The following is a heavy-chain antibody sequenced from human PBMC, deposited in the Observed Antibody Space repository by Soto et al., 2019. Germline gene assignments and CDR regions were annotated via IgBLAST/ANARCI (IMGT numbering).Heavy chain of an antibody. Sequence: LSLSCAASGFTFSSYWISWVRQAPGKGVEWVANIKQDRSEKYYVDSVKGRLTISRDNAKNSLYLQMNSLRAEDTAVYYCARFYYGRSGYLRSPYYYHYGMDGWGQGTTGTVSS. CDR2: IKQDRSEK. CDR3: ARFYYGRSGYLRSPYYYHYGMDG. D-gene: IGHD3-22*01. J-gene: IGHJ6*02. V-gene: IGHV3-7*04. CDR1: GFTFSSYW.